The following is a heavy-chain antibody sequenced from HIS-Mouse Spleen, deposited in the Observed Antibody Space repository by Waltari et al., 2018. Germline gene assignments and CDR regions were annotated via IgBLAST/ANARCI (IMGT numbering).Heavy chain of an antibody. D-gene: IGHD3-10*01. J-gene: IGHJ4*02. CDR2: ISYDGRNK. CDR1: GFTFSSYA. CDR3: ARVTGGGY. Sequence: QVQLVESGGGVVQPGRSLRLSCAASGFTFSSYAMHWVRQAPGKGLGWVTFISYDGRNKYYADSVKGRVPISRDNSKNTLYLQMNSLRAEDTAVYYCARVTGGGYWGQGTLVTVSS. V-gene: IGHV3-30*04.